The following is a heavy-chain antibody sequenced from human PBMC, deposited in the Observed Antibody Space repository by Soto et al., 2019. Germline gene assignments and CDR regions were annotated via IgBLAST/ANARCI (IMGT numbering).Heavy chain of an antibody. CDR3: AGHTFGEHNRLYYYYYGMDV. V-gene: IGHV4-59*01. J-gene: IGHJ6*02. Sequence: PSETLSLTCTVSGGSISSYYWSWIRQPPGKGLEWIGYIYYSGSTNYNPSLKSRVTISVDTSKNQFSLKLSSVTAADTAVYYCAGHTFGEHNRLYYYYYGMDVWGQGTTVTVSS. CDR2: IYYSGST. D-gene: IGHD3-10*01. CDR1: GGSISSYY.